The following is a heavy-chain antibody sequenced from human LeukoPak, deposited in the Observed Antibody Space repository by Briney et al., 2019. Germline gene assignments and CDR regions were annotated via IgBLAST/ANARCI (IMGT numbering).Heavy chain of an antibody. D-gene: IGHD2-21*01. CDR2: IKQDGSEK. V-gene: IGHV3-7*01. Sequence: GGSLRPSCAASGFTFSSYWMSWVRQAPGKGLEWVANIKQDGSEKYYVDSVKGRFTISRDNAKNSLYLQMNSLRAEDTAVYYCARGARGGDFKNWGQGTLVTVSS. CDR1: GFTFSSYW. CDR3: ARGARGGDFKN. J-gene: IGHJ1*01.